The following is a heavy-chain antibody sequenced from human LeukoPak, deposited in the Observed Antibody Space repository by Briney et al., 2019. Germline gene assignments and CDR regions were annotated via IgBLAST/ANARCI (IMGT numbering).Heavy chain of an antibody. CDR3: ANPFSTSSYYVFDY. D-gene: IGHD2-2*01. CDR1: GFTFSSYA. Sequence: GGSLRLSCAASGFTFSSYAMSWVRQAPGKGLEWVSVITGTGGSTNYADSVKGQFTISRDNSKNTLYLQMNSLRAEDTAVYYCANPFSTSSYYVFDYWGQGTLVTVSS. J-gene: IGHJ4*02. V-gene: IGHV3-23*01. CDR2: ITGTGGST.